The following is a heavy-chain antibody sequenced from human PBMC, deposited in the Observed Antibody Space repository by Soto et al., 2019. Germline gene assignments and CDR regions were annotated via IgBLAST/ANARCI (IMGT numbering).Heavy chain of an antibody. V-gene: IGHV4-4*02. CDR3: VHHGGVPYYHDF. CDR1: CGSLSSSSW. J-gene: IGHJ4*02. D-gene: IGHD2-8*01. Sequence: WETLSLTCAVSCGSLSSSSWWSWVRQPPGKTLEWLGEIFYSGSTKYNPSLNSRVTISADQSKNDFSLRLSSVTAADTAVYYCVHHGGVPYYHDFWGQGMLVTVS. CDR2: IFYSGST.